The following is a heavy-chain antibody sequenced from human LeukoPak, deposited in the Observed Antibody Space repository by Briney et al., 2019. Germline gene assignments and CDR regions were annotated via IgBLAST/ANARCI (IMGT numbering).Heavy chain of an antibody. CDR3: TRDMIRGVPDYIDY. CDR1: GFRFSSYD. J-gene: IGHJ4*02. V-gene: IGHV3-30-3*01. CDR2: ISAEGDIQ. Sequence: GRSQRLSCAATGFRFSSYDMHWVREAPGKGLEWVAAISAEGDIQIYLDSVMGRFTISRDNSKSTLYLQMNSLRIEDTGFYYCTRDMIRGVPDYIDYWGQGTLVTVSS. D-gene: IGHD3-10*01.